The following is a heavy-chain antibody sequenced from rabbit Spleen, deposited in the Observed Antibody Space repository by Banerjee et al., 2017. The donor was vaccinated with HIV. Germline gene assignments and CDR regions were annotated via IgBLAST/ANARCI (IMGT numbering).Heavy chain of an antibody. Sequence: QELLKETGGGLVQPGGSLPLSCKASGFDFSGDYMSWVRQAPGKGLEWIGIIYGSTYYASWGNGRFTISKTTSTTVSLQMTRLTAADTATYFCARDSAKTNYPTERFDLWGPGTLVTVS. J-gene: IGHJ3*01. CDR3: ARDSAKTNYPTERFDL. CDR1: GFDFSGDYM. V-gene: IGHV1S45*01. CDR2: IYGST. D-gene: IGHD6-1*01.